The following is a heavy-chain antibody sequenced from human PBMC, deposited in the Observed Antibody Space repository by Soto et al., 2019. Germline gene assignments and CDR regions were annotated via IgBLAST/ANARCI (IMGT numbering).Heavy chain of an antibody. CDR1: GGTFSSYT. CDR3: ARGLTYSGYDY. CDR2: IIPILGIA. Sequence: SVKVSCKASGGTFSSYTISWVRQAPGQGLEWMGRIIPILGIANYAQKFQGRVTITADKSTSTAYMELSSLRSEDTAVYYCARGLTYSGYDYWGQGTLVTVSS. J-gene: IGHJ4*02. V-gene: IGHV1-69*02. D-gene: IGHD5-12*01.